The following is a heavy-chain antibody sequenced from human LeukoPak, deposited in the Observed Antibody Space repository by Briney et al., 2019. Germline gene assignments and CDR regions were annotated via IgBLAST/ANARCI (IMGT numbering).Heavy chain of an antibody. CDR1: GGSFSGYY. J-gene: IGHJ4*02. CDR2: INHSGST. D-gene: IGHD3-10*01. CDR3: ARGKAPAYYYGSGSSRPFDY. V-gene: IGHV4-34*01. Sequence: SETLSLTCAVYGGSFSGYYWSWIRQPPGKGLEWIGEINHSGSTNYNPSLKSRVTISVDTSKNQFSLKPSSVTAADTAVYYCARGKAPAYYYGSGSSRPFDYWGQGTLVTVSS.